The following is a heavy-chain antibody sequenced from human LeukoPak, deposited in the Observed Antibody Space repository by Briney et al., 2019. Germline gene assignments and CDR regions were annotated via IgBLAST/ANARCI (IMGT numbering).Heavy chain of an antibody. CDR1: GYTFTSYD. D-gene: IGHD3-22*01. V-gene: IGHV1-8*02. Sequence: ASVKVSCKASGYTFTSYDINWVRQASGQGLEWMGWLNPNSGNTAYAQKFQGRVTMTEDTSTDTAYMELSSLRSEDTAVYYCATDTYYYDSSGYYFGCWGQGTLVTVSS. J-gene: IGHJ4*02. CDR3: ATDTYYYDSSGYYFGC. CDR2: LNPNSGNT.